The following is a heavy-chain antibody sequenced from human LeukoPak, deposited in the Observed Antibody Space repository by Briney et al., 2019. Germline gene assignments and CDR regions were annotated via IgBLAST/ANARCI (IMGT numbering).Heavy chain of an antibody. CDR1: GGSFSGYY. CDR2: INHSGST. Sequence: SETLSLTCAVYGGSFSGYYWSWIRQPPGKGLEWIGEINHSGSTNYNPSLKSRVSISLDTSKNQFSLKLSSVTAADTAVYYCARQGRPYCGGDCYLIWGQGTLVTVSS. CDR3: ARQGRPYCGGDCYLI. V-gene: IGHV4-34*01. J-gene: IGHJ4*02. D-gene: IGHD2-21*02.